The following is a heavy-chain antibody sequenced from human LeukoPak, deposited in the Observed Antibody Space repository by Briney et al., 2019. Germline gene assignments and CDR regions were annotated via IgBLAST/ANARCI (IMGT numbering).Heavy chain of an antibody. CDR2: ISGSGGST. J-gene: IGHJ4*02. CDR3: AKDEDDSSGYYLDY. V-gene: IGHV3-23*01. D-gene: IGHD3-22*01. Sequence: GGSLRLSCAASGFTFTSYAMSWVRQAPGKGLEWVSAISGSGGSTYYADSVKGRFTISRDNSKNTLYLQMNSLRAEDTAVYYCAKDEDDSSGYYLDYWGQGTLVTVSS. CDR1: GFTFTSYA.